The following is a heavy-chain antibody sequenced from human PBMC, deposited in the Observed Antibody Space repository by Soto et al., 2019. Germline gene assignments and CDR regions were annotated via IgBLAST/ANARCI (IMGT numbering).Heavy chain of an antibody. Sequence: SETLSLTCTVSGGSISSGGYYWSWIRQHPGKGLEWIGYIYYSGSTNYNPSRKSRVTISVDTSKNQFSLKLNSMTAADTAVYYCARHNYGSGSTYFDYWGQGTLVTVSS. CDR2: IYYSGST. D-gene: IGHD3-10*01. V-gene: IGHV4-61*08. CDR3: ARHNYGSGSTYFDY. CDR1: GGSISSGGYY. J-gene: IGHJ4*02.